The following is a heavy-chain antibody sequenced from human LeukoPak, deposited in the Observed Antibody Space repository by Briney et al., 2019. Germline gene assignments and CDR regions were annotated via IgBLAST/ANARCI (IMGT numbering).Heavy chain of an antibody. Sequence: GGSLRLSCAASGFTFSSYAMSWVRQAPGKGLEWVSVIYSGGSTYYADSVKGRFTISRDNSKNTLYLQMNSLRAADTAVYYCARRHDILTGYYKGVRLFDYWGQGTLVTVSS. V-gene: IGHV3-66*04. CDR3: ARRHDILTGYYKGVRLFDY. CDR2: IYSGGST. CDR1: GFTFSSYA. D-gene: IGHD3-9*01. J-gene: IGHJ4*02.